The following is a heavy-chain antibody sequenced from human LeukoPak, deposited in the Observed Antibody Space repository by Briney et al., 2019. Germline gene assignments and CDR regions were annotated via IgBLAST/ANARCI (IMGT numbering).Heavy chain of an antibody. V-gene: IGHV3-23*01. D-gene: IGHD3-22*01. J-gene: IGHJ3*02. CDR3: AKDHYDSSGYFSGGAFDI. CDR1: GFSFSVFW. CDR2: ISGSGGST. Sequence: GGSLRLSCAASGFSFSVFWMHWVRQAPGKGLEWVSAISGSGGSTYYADSVKGRFTISRDNSKNTLYLQMNSLRAEDTAVYYCAKDHYDSSGYFSGGAFDIWGQGTMVTVSS.